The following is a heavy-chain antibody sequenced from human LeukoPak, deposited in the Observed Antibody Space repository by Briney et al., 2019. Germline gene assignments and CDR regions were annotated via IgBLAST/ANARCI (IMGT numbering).Heavy chain of an antibody. CDR1: GFTFSSYS. CDR3: ASSGSYRFDY. D-gene: IGHD1-26*01. CDR2: ITASGTAM. Sequence: GGSLRLSCAASGFTFSSYSMNWVRQAPGKGLEWVSHITASGTAMFYADSVKGRFTISRNNAKNSLYLQMNSLRDEDTAVYYCASSGSYRFDYWGQGTLVTVSS. V-gene: IGHV3-48*02. J-gene: IGHJ4*02.